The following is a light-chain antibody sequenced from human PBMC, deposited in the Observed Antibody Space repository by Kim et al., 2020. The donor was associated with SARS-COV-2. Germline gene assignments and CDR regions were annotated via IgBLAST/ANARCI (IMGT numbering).Light chain of an antibody. CDR3: QQYGSSLYT. CDR2: DTS. CDR1: QSVASKY. Sequence: LSPRGRANLSCRASQSVASKYLAWYQLKPGQAPRLLIYDTSNRATGVPDRLSGSGSGTDFTLTISRLEPEDFALYYCQQYGSSLYTFGQGTKLEI. V-gene: IGKV3-20*01. J-gene: IGKJ2*01.